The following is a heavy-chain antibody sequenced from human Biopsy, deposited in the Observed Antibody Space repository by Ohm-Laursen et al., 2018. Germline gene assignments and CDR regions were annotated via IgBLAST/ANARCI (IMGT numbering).Heavy chain of an antibody. J-gene: IGHJ6*02. Sequence: SETLSLTWAVSGGSFTGHYWSWIRQPPGKGLECIGNIHHSGSTNYNPSLKSRLTISVDTSKNQFSLKLSSVTAADTAVYYCARMDCSGGSCHYYSYGMDVWGQGTTVTVSS. CDR2: IHHSGST. D-gene: IGHD2-15*01. CDR3: ARMDCSGGSCHYYSYGMDV. V-gene: IGHV4-4*09. CDR1: GGSFTGHY.